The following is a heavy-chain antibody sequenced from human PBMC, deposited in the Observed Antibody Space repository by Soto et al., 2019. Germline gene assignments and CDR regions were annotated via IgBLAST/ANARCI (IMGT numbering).Heavy chain of an antibody. CDR2: IWYDGSNK. CDR1: GFTFSSYG. Sequence: QVQLVESGGGVVQPGRSLRLSCAASGFTFSSYGMHWVRQAPGKGLEGVAVIWYDGSNKYYADSVKGRFTISRDNSKNTLYLQMNSLRAEDTAVYYCAREGPAYSSGWTPPNYWGQGTLVTVSS. V-gene: IGHV3-33*01. CDR3: AREGPAYSSGWTPPNY. D-gene: IGHD6-19*01. J-gene: IGHJ4*02.